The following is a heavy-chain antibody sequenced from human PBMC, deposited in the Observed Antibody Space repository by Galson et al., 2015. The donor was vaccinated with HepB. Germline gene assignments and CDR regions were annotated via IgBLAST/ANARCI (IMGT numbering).Heavy chain of an antibody. D-gene: IGHD4-17*01. J-gene: IGHJ4*02. CDR1: GYTFSSYS. CDR3: ARGTGYGDYPDY. Sequence: SVKVSCKASGYTFSSYSITWVRQAPGQGLEWMGWINTYNRDTKYAQKFQGRVTMTADTSTSTAYMELRSLRFDDTAVYFCARGTGYGDYPDYWGQGTLVTVSS. V-gene: IGHV1-18*01. CDR2: INTYNRDT.